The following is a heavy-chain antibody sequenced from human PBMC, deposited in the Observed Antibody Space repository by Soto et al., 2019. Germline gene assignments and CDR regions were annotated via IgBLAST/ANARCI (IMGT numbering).Heavy chain of an antibody. CDR2: IIPIFGTA. CDR3: ARGDTAMVYYYYYYCMDV. Sequence: SVKVSCKASGGTFSSYAISWVRQAPGQGLEWMGGIIPIFGTANYAQKFQGRVTITADESTSTAYMELSSLRSEDTAVYYCARGDTAMVYYYYYYCMDVWGQGTTVTVSS. D-gene: IGHD5-18*01. V-gene: IGHV1-69*13. J-gene: IGHJ6*02. CDR1: GGTFSSYA.